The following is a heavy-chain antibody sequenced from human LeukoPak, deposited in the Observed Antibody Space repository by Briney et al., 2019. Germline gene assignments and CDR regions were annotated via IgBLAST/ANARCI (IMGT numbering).Heavy chain of an antibody. CDR2: ISSSSSYI. V-gene: IGHV3-21*01. Sequence: GGSLRPSCAASGFTFSSYSMNWVGQAPGKGLEWVSSISSSSSYIYYAASLKGRFTISRDNAKTSLYLQVNSLRAEDTAVYYCAGVSDIWAGYVNRFDYWGQGTLVTVSS. CDR1: GFTFSSYS. CDR3: AGVSDIWAGYVNRFDY. D-gene: IGHD3-9*01. J-gene: IGHJ4*02.